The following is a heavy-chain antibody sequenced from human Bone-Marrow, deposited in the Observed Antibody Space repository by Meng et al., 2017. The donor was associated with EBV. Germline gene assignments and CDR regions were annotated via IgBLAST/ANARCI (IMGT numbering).Heavy chain of an antibody. Sequence: QLQLLGSGPGLVKPSGPLSLTLVVSVVSIRGTYWWSWVRQPPGRGLEWLGQIYHSGSTNYNPSLKSRVIISVDKSKNQFSLRLTSVTAADTAVYYCARAYSCGSRDLPGHWGLGTLVTVSS. CDR2: IYHSGST. V-gene: IGHV4-4*02. J-gene: IGHJ1*01. D-gene: IGHD3-10*01. CDR1: VVSIRGTYW. CDR3: ARAYSCGSRDLPGH.